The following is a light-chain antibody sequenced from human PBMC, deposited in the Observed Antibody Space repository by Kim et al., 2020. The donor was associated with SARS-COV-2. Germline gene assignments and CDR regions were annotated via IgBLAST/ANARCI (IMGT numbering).Light chain of an antibody. Sequence: ALGQTVRITVQGDSLRSYYASWYQQKPGQAPVLVIYGKNNRPSGIPDRFSGSSSENTASLTITGAQAEDEADYYCNSRDSSGNHVVFGGGTQLTVL. J-gene: IGLJ2*01. V-gene: IGLV3-19*01. CDR1: SLRSYY. CDR2: GKN. CDR3: NSRDSSGNHVV.